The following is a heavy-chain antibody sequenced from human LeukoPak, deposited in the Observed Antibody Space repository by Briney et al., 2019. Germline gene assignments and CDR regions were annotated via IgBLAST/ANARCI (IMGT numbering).Heavy chain of an antibody. Sequence: GSLRLPCAASGFTFSSYSMNWVRQAPGKGLEWIGEINHSGSTNYNPSLKSRVTISVDTSKNQFSLKLSSVTAADTAVYYCARLGLVRGFVYWGQGTLVTVSS. CDR1: GFTFSSYS. CDR2: INHSGST. J-gene: IGHJ4*02. CDR3: ARLGLVRGFVY. V-gene: IGHV4-34*01. D-gene: IGHD6-13*01.